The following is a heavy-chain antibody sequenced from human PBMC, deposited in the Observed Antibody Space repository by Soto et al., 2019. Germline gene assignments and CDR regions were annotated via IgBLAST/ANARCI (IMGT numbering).Heavy chain of an antibody. CDR3: VRLGNIDAFDI. CDR1: GFTFTNYA. J-gene: IGHJ3*02. D-gene: IGHD7-27*01. Sequence: PGGSLRLSCAASGFTFTNYAMNWVRQAPGKGLEWVSTITGGGGRTNYADSVKGRFTISRDNSKNTLYLQMNSLRAEDTAVYYCVRLGNIDAFDIWGQGTMVTVSS. V-gene: IGHV3-23*01. CDR2: ITGGGGRT.